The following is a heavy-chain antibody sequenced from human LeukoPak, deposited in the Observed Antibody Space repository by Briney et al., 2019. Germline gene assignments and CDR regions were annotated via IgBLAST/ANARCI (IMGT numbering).Heavy chain of an antibody. CDR1: GFTFDDYA. J-gene: IGHJ4*02. V-gene: IGHV3-9*03. Sequence: PGGSLRLSCAASGFTFDDYAMHWVRQAPGKGLKWVSGISWNSGSIGYADSVKGRFTISRDNAKNSLYLQMNSLRAEDMALYYCAKGTNSNQNRPVDYWGQGTLVTVSS. D-gene: IGHD1-14*01. CDR3: AKGTNSNQNRPVDY. CDR2: ISWNSGSI.